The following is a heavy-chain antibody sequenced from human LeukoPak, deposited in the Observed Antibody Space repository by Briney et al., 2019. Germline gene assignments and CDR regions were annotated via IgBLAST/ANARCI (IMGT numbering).Heavy chain of an antibody. CDR2: ICSSDSSI. J-gene: IGHJ5*02. V-gene: IGHV3-11*01. CDR1: GFTFSDFY. D-gene: IGHD3-10*02. CDR3: ARGGAKYTAYVS. Sequence: GGSLRLSCAASGFTFSDFYMIWLAPAPGKGLEGGSYICSSDSSISYAQSVKGRFTISTDNAKNSLYLQMSSLRAEDTAVYYCARGGAKYTAYVSWGQGTLVTVSS.